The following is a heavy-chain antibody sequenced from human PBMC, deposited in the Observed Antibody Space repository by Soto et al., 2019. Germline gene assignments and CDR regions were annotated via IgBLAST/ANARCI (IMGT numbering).Heavy chain of an antibody. CDR2: IGTAGDT. Sequence: EVQLVESGGGLVQPGGSLRLSCAASGFTFSSYDMHWVRQATGKGLEWVSAIGTAGDTYYPGSVKGRFTISRENAKNSLELQMNRLRAVDTAVYYCARVVRGYCSGGSCYGGSYYYYMDVWGKGTTVTVSS. V-gene: IGHV3-13*01. CDR3: ARVVRGYCSGGSCYGGSYYYYMDV. CDR1: GFTFSSYD. D-gene: IGHD2-15*01. J-gene: IGHJ6*03.